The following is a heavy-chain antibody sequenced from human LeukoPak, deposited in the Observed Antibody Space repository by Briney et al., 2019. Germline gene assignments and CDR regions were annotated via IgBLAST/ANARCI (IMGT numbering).Heavy chain of an antibody. CDR1: GFTVSSNY. V-gene: IGHV3-53*01. Sequence: GGSLRLSCTASGFTVSSNYMSWVRQAPGKGLEWVSVIYSGGNTYYADSVKGRFTISRDNSKNTLYLQMNNLRAEDTAVYYCASHYSGSGSYYMDVWGQGTTVTVSS. D-gene: IGHD3-10*01. CDR3: ASHYSGSGSYYMDV. J-gene: IGHJ6*02. CDR2: IYSGGNT.